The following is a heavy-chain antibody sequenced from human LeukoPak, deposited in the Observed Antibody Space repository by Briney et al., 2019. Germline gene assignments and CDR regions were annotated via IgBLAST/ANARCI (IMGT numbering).Heavy chain of an antibody. D-gene: IGHD6-6*01. CDR2: INHSGST. CDR1: GGSFSGYY. J-gene: IGHJ3*02. V-gene: IGHV4-34*01. Sequence: SETLSLTCAVYGGSFSGYYWSWIRQPPGKGLEWIGEINHSGSTNYNPSLKSRVTISVDTSKNQFSLKLSSVTAADTAVYYCARRQVSDAFDIWGQGTMVTVSS. CDR3: ARRQVSDAFDI.